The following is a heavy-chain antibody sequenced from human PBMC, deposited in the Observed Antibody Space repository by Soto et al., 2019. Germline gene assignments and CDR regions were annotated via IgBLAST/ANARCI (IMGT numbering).Heavy chain of an antibody. D-gene: IGHD1-1*01. CDR3: AKNKETGTTGGLGY. J-gene: IGHJ4*02. Sequence: PGWSLRLSCAASGFTFSSYAMSWVRQAPGKGLEWVSTISGSGGTTYYADSVKGRFTISRDNSKNTLYLQMNSLRAEDTAIYYCAKNKETGTTGGLGYWGQGTLVTVSS. V-gene: IGHV3-23*01. CDR2: ISGSGGTT. CDR1: GFTFSSYA.